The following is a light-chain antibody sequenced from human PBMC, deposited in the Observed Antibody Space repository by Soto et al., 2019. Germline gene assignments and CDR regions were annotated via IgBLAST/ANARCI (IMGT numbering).Light chain of an antibody. CDR1: QSVSSSY. CDR3: QQYGSSPAST. V-gene: IGKV3-20*01. CDR2: GAS. Sequence: EIVLTQSPGTLSLSPGERATLSCRASQSVSSSYLARYQQKPGQAPRLLIYGASSRATGIPDRFSGSGSGTDFTLTISRLEPEDFAVYYCQQYGSSPASTFGQGTKLEIK. J-gene: IGKJ2*01.